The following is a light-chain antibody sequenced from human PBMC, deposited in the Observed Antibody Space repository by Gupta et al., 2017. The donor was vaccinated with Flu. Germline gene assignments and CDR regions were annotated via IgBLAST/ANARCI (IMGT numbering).Light chain of an antibody. CDR3: QAWDSSTRV. Sequence: SYELTQPPSVSVSPGQTASITCSGDKLGDKYACWYQQKPGQSPVLVIYQDSKRPSGIPERFSGSSSGNTATLTISGTQAMDEADYYCQAWDSSTRVFGGGTKLTGL. J-gene: IGLJ3*02. CDR1: KLGDKY. V-gene: IGLV3-1*01. CDR2: QDS.